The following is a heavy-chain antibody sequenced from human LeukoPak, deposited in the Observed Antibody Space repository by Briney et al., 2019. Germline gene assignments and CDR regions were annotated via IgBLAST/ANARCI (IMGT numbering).Heavy chain of an antibody. D-gene: IGHD3-3*01. CDR2: IYTSGST. J-gene: IGHJ6*03. CDR3: ARSAIPNYDFWSGPYYYMDV. Sequence: KPSETLSLTCTVPGGSISSYYWSWIRQPAGKGLEWIGRIYTSGSTNYNPSLKSRVTMSVDTSKNQFSLKLSSVTAADTAVYYCARSAIPNYDFWSGPYYYMDVWGKGTTVTVSS. V-gene: IGHV4-4*07. CDR1: GGSISSYY.